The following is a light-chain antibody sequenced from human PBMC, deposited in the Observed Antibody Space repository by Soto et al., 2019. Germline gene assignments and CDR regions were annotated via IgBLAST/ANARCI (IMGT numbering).Light chain of an antibody. Sequence: QSVLTQPPSVSGAPGQKMTNSCTGSSSNIGAGYDVHWYQQLPGTAPKLLINANSNRPSGVPDRFSGSKSGTSASLAITGLQAEDVSDYSCQSYDSSLSGYVFGSGTKLTVL. J-gene: IGLJ1*01. CDR2: ANS. V-gene: IGLV1-40*01. CDR3: QSYDSSLSGYV. CDR1: SSNIGAGYD.